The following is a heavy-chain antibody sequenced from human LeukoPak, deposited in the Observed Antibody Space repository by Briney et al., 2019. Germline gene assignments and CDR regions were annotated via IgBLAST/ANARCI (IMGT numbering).Heavy chain of an antibody. CDR3: ARGGSLCSSTSCYTGLDY. J-gene: IGHJ4*02. D-gene: IGHD2-2*02. Sequence: SETLSLTCTVSGGSVSSGSYYWSWIRQPPGKGLEWIGYIYYSGSTNYNPSLKSRVTISVDTSKNQFSLKLSSVTAADTAVYYCARGGSLCSSTSCYTGLDYWGQGTLVTVSS. CDR1: GGSVSSGSYY. V-gene: IGHV4-61*01. CDR2: IYYSGST.